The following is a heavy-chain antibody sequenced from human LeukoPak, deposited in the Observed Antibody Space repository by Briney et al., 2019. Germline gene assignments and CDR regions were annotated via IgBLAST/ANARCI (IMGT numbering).Heavy chain of an antibody. CDR2: INAGNGNT. V-gene: IGHV1-3*01. CDR1: GYTFTSYA. J-gene: IGHJ4*02. D-gene: IGHD6-19*01. Sequence: GASVKVSCKASGYTFTSYAMHWVRQAPGQRLEWMGWINAGNGNTKYSQKSQGRVTITRDTSASTAYMELSSLRSEDTAVYYCARVREAVAGRGIDYWGQGTQVTVSS. CDR3: ARVREAVAGRGIDY.